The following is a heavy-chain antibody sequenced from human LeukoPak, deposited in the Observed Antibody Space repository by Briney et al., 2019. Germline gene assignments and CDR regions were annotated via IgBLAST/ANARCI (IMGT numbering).Heavy chain of an antibody. D-gene: IGHD4-17*01. CDR1: AYSISSGYY. Sequence: PSETLSLTCTVSAYSISSGYYWGWIRQPPGKGLEWIGSIYHSGSTYYSPSLKSRFTISVDTSKNQFSLKLSSVTAADTAVYYCARVTGYGDYASGFDYWGQGTLVTVSS. J-gene: IGHJ4*02. V-gene: IGHV4-38-2*02. CDR2: IYHSGST. CDR3: ARVTGYGDYASGFDY.